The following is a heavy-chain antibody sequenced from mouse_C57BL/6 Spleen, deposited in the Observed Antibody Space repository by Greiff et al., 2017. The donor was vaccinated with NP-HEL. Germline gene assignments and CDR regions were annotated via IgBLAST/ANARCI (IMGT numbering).Heavy chain of an antibody. V-gene: IGHV3-1*01. CDR3: ARGDYDVWYFDV. CDR1: GYSITSGYD. Sequence: QSGPGMVKPSQSLSLTCTVTGYSITSGYDWHWIRHFPGNKLEWMGYISYSGSTNYNPSLKSRISITHDTSKNHFFLKLNSVTTEDTATYYCARGDYDVWYFDVWGTGTTVTVSS. CDR2: ISYSGST. J-gene: IGHJ1*03. D-gene: IGHD2-4*01.